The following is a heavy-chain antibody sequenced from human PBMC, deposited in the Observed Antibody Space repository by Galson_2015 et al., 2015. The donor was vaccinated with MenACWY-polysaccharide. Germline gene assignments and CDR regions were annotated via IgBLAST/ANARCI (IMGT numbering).Heavy chain of an antibody. CDR3: ARGGGRFPDNDYFAD. CDR2: INSDGRST. J-gene: IGHJ4*02. V-gene: IGHV3-74*01. CDR1: GFTFSGNR. D-gene: IGHD3-16*01. Sequence: SLRLSCAASGFTFSGNRMHWVRQAPGKGLVWVSRINSDGRSTSYADSVKGRFTTSRDNAKNTLYLQMNSLSAEDTAVYYCARGGGRFPDNDYFADWGQATLVTVSA.